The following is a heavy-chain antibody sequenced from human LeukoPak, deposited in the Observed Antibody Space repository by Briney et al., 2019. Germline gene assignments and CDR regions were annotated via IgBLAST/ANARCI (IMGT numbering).Heavy chain of an antibody. V-gene: IGHV3-7*01. CDR1: GFTFSSYW. D-gene: IGHD4-17*01. J-gene: IGHJ6*03. CDR2: IKQDGSEK. CDR3: AKGGEPAYYYYYMDV. Sequence: PGGSLRLSCAASGFTFSSYWMSWVRQAPGKGLEWVANIKQDGSEKYYVDSVKGRFTISRDNSKNTLYLQMNSLRAEDTAVYYCAKGGEPAYYYYYMDVWGKGTTVTTSS.